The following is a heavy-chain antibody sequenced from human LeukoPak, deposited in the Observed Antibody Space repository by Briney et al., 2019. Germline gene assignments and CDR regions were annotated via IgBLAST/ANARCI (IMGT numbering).Heavy chain of an antibody. CDR3: ARDRCSGGNCAFDS. D-gene: IGHD2-15*01. Sequence: ASVKVSCKTSGYGFTTYSINWVRQAPGQGLEWMGRVSTYNGNTKSAQKFQGRVTMTTDTSTSIVYMELASLSSDDTASYYCARDRCSGGNCAFDSWGQGTLVTVSS. CDR1: GYGFTTYS. J-gene: IGHJ4*02. V-gene: IGHV1-18*01. CDR2: VSTYNGNT.